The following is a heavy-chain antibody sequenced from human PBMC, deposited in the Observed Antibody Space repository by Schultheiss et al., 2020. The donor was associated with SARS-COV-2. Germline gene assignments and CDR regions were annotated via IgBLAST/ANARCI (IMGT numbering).Heavy chain of an antibody. CDR3: ARLNPIAYSSSWQPNWFDP. J-gene: IGHJ5*02. CDR1: GFTFSSYG. V-gene: IGHV3-33*01. CDR2: IWYDGSNK. Sequence: GGSLRLSCAASGFTFSSYGMHWVRQAPGKGLEWVAVIWYDGSNKYYADSVKGRFTISRDNSKNTLYLQMSSLRAEDTAVYYCARLNPIAYSSSWQPNWFDPWGQGTLVTVSS. D-gene: IGHD6-13*01.